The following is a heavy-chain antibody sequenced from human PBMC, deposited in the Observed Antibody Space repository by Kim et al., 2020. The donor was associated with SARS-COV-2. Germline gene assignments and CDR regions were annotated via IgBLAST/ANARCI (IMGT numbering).Heavy chain of an antibody. CDR3: ARTVVVPAAASYYGMDV. CDR2: ISAYNGNT. J-gene: IGHJ6*02. V-gene: IGHV1-18*04. Sequence: ASVKVSCKASGYTFTSYGISWVRQAPGQGLEWMGWISAYNGNTNYAQKLQGRVTMTTDTSTSTAYMELRSLRSDDTAVYYCARTVVVPAAASYYGMDVWGQGTTVTVSS. D-gene: IGHD2-2*01. CDR1: GYTFTSYG.